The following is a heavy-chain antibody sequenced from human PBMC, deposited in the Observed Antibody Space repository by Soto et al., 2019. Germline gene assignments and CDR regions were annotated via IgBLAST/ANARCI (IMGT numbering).Heavy chain of an antibody. CDR3: ARGNHRWVQLWYFEL. CDR2: IIPIFGTV. Sequence: QVQLVQSGAEVKKPGSSVKVSCKASGGTFSNYPVSWVRQAPGQGLEWMGGIIPIFGTVNYAQKFQGRLTITADESPSTAYMELSSLRSEDTAVYYCARGNHRWVQLWYFELWGRGTLVTVSS. CDR1: GGTFSNYP. V-gene: IGHV1-69*12. J-gene: IGHJ2*01. D-gene: IGHD1-1*01.